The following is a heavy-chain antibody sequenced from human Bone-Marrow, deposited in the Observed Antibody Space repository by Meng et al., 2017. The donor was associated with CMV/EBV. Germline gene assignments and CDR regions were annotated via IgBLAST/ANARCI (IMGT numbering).Heavy chain of an antibody. CDR2: ISSNSSTI. CDR3: ARMFRGKVYCSSTSCPSLFDP. CDR1: GFTFSSYS. V-gene: IGHV3-48*04. J-gene: IGHJ5*02. Sequence: GSLKISCAASGFTFSSYSMNWVRKASGKVLEWVSYISSNSSTIYYAGPVKGRFTISRDNAKNSSYLQMNSLRAEDTAVYYCARMFRGKVYCSSTSCPSLFDPWGQGTLVTVSS. D-gene: IGHD2-2*01.